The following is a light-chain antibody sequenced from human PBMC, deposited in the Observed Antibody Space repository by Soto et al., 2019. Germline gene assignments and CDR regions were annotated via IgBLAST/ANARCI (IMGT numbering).Light chain of an antibody. CDR3: SPFTSSNTVV. CDR2: EVS. V-gene: IGLV2-14*01. CDR1: SSDVGGYKY. J-gene: IGLJ3*02. Sequence: QSALTQPASVSGSPGQSITISCTGTSSDVGGYKYVSWYQQHPGKAPKLMIYEVSNRPSGVSNHFSGSKSGNTASLTISGLQAEDEADYYCSPFTSSNTVVFGGGTKVTVL.